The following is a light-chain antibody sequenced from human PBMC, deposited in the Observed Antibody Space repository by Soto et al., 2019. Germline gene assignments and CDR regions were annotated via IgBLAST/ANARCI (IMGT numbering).Light chain of an antibody. CDR3: SSYTSSSTFV. Sequence: QSVLTQPASVSGSPGQSITISCTGTSSDVGGYNYVSWSQQHPGKAPQLMIYEVSNRPSRVSNRFSGPKSGNTASLTISGLQAEDEADYYCSSYTSSSTFVFGTGTKVTVL. CDR1: SSDVGGYNY. V-gene: IGLV2-14*01. CDR2: EVS. J-gene: IGLJ1*01.